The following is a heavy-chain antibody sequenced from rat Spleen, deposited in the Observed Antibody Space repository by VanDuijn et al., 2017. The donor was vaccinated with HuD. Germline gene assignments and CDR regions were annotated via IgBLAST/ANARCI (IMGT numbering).Heavy chain of an antibody. J-gene: IGHJ3*01. D-gene: IGHD1-6*01. Sequence: EVQLVESGGGLVQPGRSMKLSCAASGFTFSNYDMAWVRQAPTKGLEWVASISTGGGNTYYRDSVKGRFTISRDNAKSTLYLQMDSLRSEETAKYYCTTFSDYATSPCAYWGRGTLVTVSS. CDR3: TTFSDYATSPCAY. CDR1: GFTFSNYD. V-gene: IGHV5S11*01. CDR2: ISTGGGNT.